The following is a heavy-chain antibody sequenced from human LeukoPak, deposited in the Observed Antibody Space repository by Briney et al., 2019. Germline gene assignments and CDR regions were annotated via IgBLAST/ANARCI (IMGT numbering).Heavy chain of an antibody. CDR2: INHSGST. V-gene: IGHV4-34*01. CDR1: GGSFSGYY. D-gene: IGHD3-10*01. J-gene: IGHJ4*02. Sequence: SETLSLTCAVYGGSFSGYYWSWIRQPPGKGLEWIGEINHSGSTNYNPSLKSRVTISVDTSKNQFSLKLSSVTAADTAVYYCARGPGHLWFGESDYSGQGTLVTVSS. CDR3: ARGPGHLWFGESDY.